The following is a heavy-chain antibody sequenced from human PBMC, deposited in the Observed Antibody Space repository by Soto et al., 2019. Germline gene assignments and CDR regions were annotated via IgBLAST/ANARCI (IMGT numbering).Heavy chain of an antibody. CDR3: ARDFKRYSSPPRHLEY. CDR1: GDSISSGDYY. J-gene: IGHJ4*02. Sequence: PSETLSLTCTVSGDSISSGDYYWSWIRQPPGKGLEWIGCIYYSGNTCYNPSLKRRFSISVDTSKNQFSLQLSSVTVADTAVYYCARDFKRYSSPPRHLEYWGLGPLVTVSS. D-gene: IGHD6-13*01. V-gene: IGHV4-30-4*01. CDR2: IYYSGNT.